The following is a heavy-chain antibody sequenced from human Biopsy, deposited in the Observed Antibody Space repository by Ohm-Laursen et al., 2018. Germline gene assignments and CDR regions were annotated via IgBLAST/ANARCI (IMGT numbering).Heavy chain of an antibody. CDR1: GDSVTKYY. Sequence: PSQTLSLTCTVSGDSVTKYYWSWIRQPPGKGLEWIGHIYYSVMTNYNPSLQSRVSISVDTSRNQVSLTLSSVTAADTAVYYCARDSGILNYGNFKYYHYCGMDVWGQGTKVTVSS. D-gene: IGHD4-11*01. CDR2: IYYSVMT. J-gene: IGHJ6*02. CDR3: ARDSGILNYGNFKYYHYCGMDV. V-gene: IGHV4-59*02.